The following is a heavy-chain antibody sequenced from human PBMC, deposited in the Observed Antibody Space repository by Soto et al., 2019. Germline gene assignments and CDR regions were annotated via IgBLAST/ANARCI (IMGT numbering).Heavy chain of an antibody. CDR3: ATSQKGYNWNYFDH. J-gene: IGHJ4*02. CDR2: VFHTGCT. CDR1: GGSVSGSYYY. D-gene: IGHD1-1*01. Sequence: PSXTLSLXXXXXGGSVSGSYYYWAWLRQSPGKGPEWIGSVFHTGCTSYNPSLESRVSVSVDTSKSQFSLKLSAVTASDTAVYYCATSQKGYNWNYFDHWGQGALVTVSS. V-gene: IGHV4-39*01.